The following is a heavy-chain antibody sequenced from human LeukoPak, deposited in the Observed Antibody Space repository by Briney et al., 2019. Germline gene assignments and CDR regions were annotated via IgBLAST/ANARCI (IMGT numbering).Heavy chain of an antibody. J-gene: IGHJ4*02. D-gene: IGHD5-18*01. CDR1: GFTFDDYA. V-gene: IGHV3-43*02. Sequence: GGSLRLSCAASGFTFDDYAVHWVRQAPGKGLGWVSLISGDGGSTYYADSVKGRFTISRDNSKNSLYLQMNSLRTEDTALYYCAKDVDVDTAMAFDYWGQGTLVTVSS. CDR3: AKDVDVDTAMAFDY. CDR2: ISGDGGST.